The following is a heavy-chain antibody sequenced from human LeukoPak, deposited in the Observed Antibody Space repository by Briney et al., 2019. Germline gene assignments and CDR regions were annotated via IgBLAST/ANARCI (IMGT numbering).Heavy chain of an antibody. Sequence: GGSLRLSCAASGFTFSSYEMNGVRQATGKEPEGISFITGSCYIMRYADSVRGRFTITRDNAKNSLYLQMNSLTAEDTAVSYCASYGSGSCAIYLDWWGQGTLVTVSS. CDR2: ITGSCYIM. CDR3: ASYGSGSCAIYLDW. CDR1: GFTFSSYE. D-gene: IGHD3-10*01. J-gene: IGHJ4*02. V-gene: IGHV3-48*03.